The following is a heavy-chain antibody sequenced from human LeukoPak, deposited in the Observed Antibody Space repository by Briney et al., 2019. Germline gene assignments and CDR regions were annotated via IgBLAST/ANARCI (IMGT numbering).Heavy chain of an antibody. CDR1: GGSISSSSYY. D-gene: IGHD3-3*01. V-gene: IGHV4-39*07. J-gene: IGHJ5*02. Sequence: PSETLSLTCTVSGGSISSSSYYWGWIRQPPGKGLEWIGSIYYSGSTYYNPSLKSRVTISVDTSKNQFSLKLSSVTAADTAVYYCARELYDLWSGYPNLNWFDPWGQGTLVTVSS. CDR2: IYYSGST. CDR3: ARELYDLWSGYPNLNWFDP.